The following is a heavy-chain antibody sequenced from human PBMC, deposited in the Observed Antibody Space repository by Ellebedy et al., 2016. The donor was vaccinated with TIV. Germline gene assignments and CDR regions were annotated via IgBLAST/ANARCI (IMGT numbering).Heavy chain of an antibody. J-gene: IGHJ6*02. CDR2: IKSKTEGEAT. CDR3: TPPDRAPVGTNYYFHYGMDV. V-gene: IGHV3-15*07. CDR1: DFTFNYAW. D-gene: IGHD3-22*01. Sequence: GESLKISCAASDFTFNYAWMNWVRQAPGKGLEWVGRIKSKTEGEATDYAAAVKGRFTISRDDSKNTLYLQMNSLKTEDTAVYYCTPPDRAPVGTNYYFHYGMDVWGQGTTVTVSS.